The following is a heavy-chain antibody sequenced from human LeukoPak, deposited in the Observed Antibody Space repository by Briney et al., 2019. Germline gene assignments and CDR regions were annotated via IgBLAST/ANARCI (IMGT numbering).Heavy chain of an antibody. CDR2: IIPIFGTA. Sequence: ASVKVSCKASRGTFSSYSISWVRQAPGQGLEWMGGIIPIFGTANYAQKFQGRVTITADEFTSTAYMELSSLRSEDTAVYYCARADRLGAALLASFDYWGQGTLVTVSS. V-gene: IGHV1-69*01. D-gene: IGHD3-16*01. J-gene: IGHJ4*02. CDR3: ARADRLGAALLASFDY. CDR1: RGTFSSYS.